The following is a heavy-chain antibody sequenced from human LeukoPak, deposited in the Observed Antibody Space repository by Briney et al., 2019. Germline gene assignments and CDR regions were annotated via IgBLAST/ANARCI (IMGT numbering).Heavy chain of an antibody. CDR1: GGSISSYY. V-gene: IGHV4-59*12. J-gene: IGHJ3*02. Sequence: PSETLSLTCTVSGGSISSYYWSWIRQPPGKGLEWIGYIYYSGSTNYNPSLKSRVTISVDTSKNQFSLKLSSVTAADTAVYYCARDYYDSSGYHPDAFDIWGQGTMVTVSS. CDR3: ARDYYDSSGYHPDAFDI. D-gene: IGHD3-22*01. CDR2: IYYSGST.